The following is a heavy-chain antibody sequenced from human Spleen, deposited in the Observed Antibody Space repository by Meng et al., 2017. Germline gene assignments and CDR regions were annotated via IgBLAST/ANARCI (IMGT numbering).Heavy chain of an antibody. CDR3: ARGETRSSWSTFDY. D-gene: IGHD6-13*01. V-gene: IGHV3-74*03. CDR1: GFTFSGYW. J-gene: IGHJ4*02. Sequence: GESLKISCAASGFTFSGYWMHWLRQAPGKGLVWVSRINGDGTTTYADCVKGRFTISRDNAKNTVNLQMNSLRAEDSALYYCARGETRSSWSTFDYWGQGVLVTVSS. CDR2: INGDGTT.